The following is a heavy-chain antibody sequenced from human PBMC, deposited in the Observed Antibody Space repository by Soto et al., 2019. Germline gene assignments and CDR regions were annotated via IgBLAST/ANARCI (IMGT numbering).Heavy chain of an antibody. V-gene: IGHV3-23*01. CDR2: ISATGGGT. D-gene: IGHD3-16*01. Sequence: GGSLRLSCAASGFKFSNYAMSWVRQAPGKGLEWVSLISATGGGTYYADSVKGRFTISRDNSRNTLYLQVHSLTAEDTAVYYCAKDRRAGGNSAFYFDFWGQGAQVTVSS. CDR1: GFKFSNYA. CDR3: AKDRRAGGNSAFYFDF. J-gene: IGHJ4*02.